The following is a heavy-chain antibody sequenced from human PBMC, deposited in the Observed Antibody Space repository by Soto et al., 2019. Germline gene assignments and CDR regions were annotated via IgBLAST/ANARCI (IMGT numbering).Heavy chain of an antibody. CDR3: AFNSVSGSYYFDY. J-gene: IGHJ4*02. D-gene: IGHD3-10*01. Sequence: EVQLLESGGGLVQPGGSLRLSCAASGFTFSSYAMWWVRQAPGKGLECVSAISGGGETTYYADSVKGRFTISRDNSKNTLFLQMNSRRAEDTGVYYCAFNSVSGSYYFDYWGQGTLVTVSS. CDR2: ISGGGETT. CDR1: GFTFSSYA. V-gene: IGHV3-23*01.